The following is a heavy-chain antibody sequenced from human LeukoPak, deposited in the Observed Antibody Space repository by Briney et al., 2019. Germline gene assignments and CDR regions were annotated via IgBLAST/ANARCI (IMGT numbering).Heavy chain of an antibody. V-gene: IGHV4-39*01. CDR1: GASISSGTYS. CDR2: SSYSGDG. Sequence: ASETLSLTCAVSGASISSGTYSWGWMRQPPGKGPEWIGSSSYSGDGYYNSSLKSRVTISMGTSKNQFSLEVTSVTAADTAVYYCWAIVPTNKLDYWGQGTLVTVSS. J-gene: IGHJ4*02. CDR3: WAIVPTNKLDY. D-gene: IGHD5-12*01.